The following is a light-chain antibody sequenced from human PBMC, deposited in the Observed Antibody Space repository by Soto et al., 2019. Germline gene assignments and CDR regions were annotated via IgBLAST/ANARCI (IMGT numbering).Light chain of an antibody. J-gene: IGKJ1*01. Sequence: SASVGDRVTINCRASQSINGWLAWYQQKPGTAPKLLIYKASSLESGVPSRFSGSGSETEFTLTISSLQPDDFASYYCQQYSTNSAFGQGTKVEIK. V-gene: IGKV1-5*03. CDR1: QSINGW. CDR3: QQYSTNSA. CDR2: KAS.